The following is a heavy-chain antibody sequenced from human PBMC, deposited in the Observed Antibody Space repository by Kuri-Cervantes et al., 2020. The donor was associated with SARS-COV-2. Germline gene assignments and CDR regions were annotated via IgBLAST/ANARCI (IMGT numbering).Heavy chain of an antibody. Sequence: GESLKISCAASGFTFSDYYMRWVRQAPGKGLEWVSYIISSSSYTNYADSVKGRFTISRDNAKNSLYLQMNSLRAEDTAVYYCARAEVVTFSVYYGMDVWGQGTTVTVSS. D-gene: IGHD4-23*01. CDR1: GFTFSDYY. CDR2: IISSSSYT. V-gene: IGHV3-11*05. J-gene: IGHJ6*02. CDR3: ARAEVVTFSVYYGMDV.